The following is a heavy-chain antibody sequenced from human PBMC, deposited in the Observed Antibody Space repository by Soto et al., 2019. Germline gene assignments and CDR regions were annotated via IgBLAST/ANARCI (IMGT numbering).Heavy chain of an antibody. D-gene: IGHD6-19*01. CDR2: IYPGDSDT. V-gene: IGHV5-51*01. CDR3: ARHRMSVAGVYYYYFGLDV. J-gene: IGHJ6*02. Sequence: GESLKISCKGSGYTFTNYWIAWVRQLPGKGLEWMGVIYPGDSDTRYSPSFQGQVTISVDKSISTAYLQWSSLKASDTAMYYCARHRMSVAGVYYYYFGLDVWGQGTTVTVSS. CDR1: GYTFTNYW.